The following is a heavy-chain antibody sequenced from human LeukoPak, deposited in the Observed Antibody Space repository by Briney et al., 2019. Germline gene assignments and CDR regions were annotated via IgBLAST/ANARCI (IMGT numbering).Heavy chain of an antibody. CDR2: IKQDGSEK. D-gene: IGHD3-3*01. V-gene: IGHV3-7*01. CDR1: QFTFSSFN. J-gene: IGHJ4*02. Sequence: GGSLRLSCAASQFTFSSFNMNWVRQAPGKGLEWVANIKQDGSEKYYVDSVKGRFTISRDNAKNSLYLQMNSLRAEDTAVYYCAKDMAYDFWSGYYSSAHDYWGQGTLVTVSS. CDR3: AKDMAYDFWSGYYSSAHDY.